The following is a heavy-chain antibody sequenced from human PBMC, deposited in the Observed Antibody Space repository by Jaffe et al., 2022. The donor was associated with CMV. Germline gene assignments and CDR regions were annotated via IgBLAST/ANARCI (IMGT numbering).Heavy chain of an antibody. Sequence: EVQLVESGGGLIQPGGSLRLSCAASGFTVSSNYMSWVRQAPGKGLEWVSVIYSGGSTYYADSVKGRFTISRDNSKNTLYLQMNSLRAEDTAVYYCAREYYDSSGYYALDYWGQGTLVTVSS. D-gene: IGHD3-22*01. CDR3: AREYYDSSGYYALDY. V-gene: IGHV3-53*01. CDR1: GFTVSSNY. J-gene: IGHJ4*02. CDR2: IYSGGST.